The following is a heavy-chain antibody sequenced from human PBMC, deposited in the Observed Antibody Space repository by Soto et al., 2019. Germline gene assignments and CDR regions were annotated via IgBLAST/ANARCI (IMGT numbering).Heavy chain of an antibody. Sequence: GGSLRLSCDDSGFTLGGFAMHWVRQAPGQGLEWVAVISNDGTNQYYSESVKGRFTISRDNSKNTLYLQMNNLRAEDTAVYYCAKAYYYDSSGYYDNYYAMDVWGQGTTVTVSS. CDR1: GFTLGGFA. J-gene: IGHJ6*02. CDR2: ISNDGTNQ. D-gene: IGHD3-22*01. V-gene: IGHV3-30*18. CDR3: AKAYYYDSSGYYDNYYAMDV.